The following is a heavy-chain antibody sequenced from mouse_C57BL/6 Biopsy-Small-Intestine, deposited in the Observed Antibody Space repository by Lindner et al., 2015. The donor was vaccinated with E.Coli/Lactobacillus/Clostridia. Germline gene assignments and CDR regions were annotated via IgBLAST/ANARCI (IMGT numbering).Heavy chain of an antibody. V-gene: IGHV1S137*01. Sequence: QLQESGAELVRPGVSVKISCKGSGYTFTDYAMHWVMQSRAKSLEWIGIISPYSGDSSYNQKFKGKATMTVDKSSSTAYMELARLTSEDSAVYYCARDGNYPFAYWGQGTLVTVSA. CDR1: GYTFTDYA. CDR3: ARDGNYPFAY. CDR2: ISPYSGDS. D-gene: IGHD2-1*01. J-gene: IGHJ3*01.